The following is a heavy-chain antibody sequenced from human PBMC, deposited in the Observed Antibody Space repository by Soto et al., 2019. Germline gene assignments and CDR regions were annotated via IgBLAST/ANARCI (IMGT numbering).Heavy chain of an antibody. CDR2: INPRSGDT. D-gene: IGHD1-26*01. V-gene: IGHV1-2*06. CDR1: GYTFIGYY. Sequence: QVQLVQSGAEVKKPRASVKVSCKASGYTFIGYYIHWVRQAPGQGLEWMGRINPRSGDTTYAQKFQGRHTMTRDTSISTAYMELSSLRSDDTAVYYCGRDGVGATPLGWFDPWGQGSLVTVSS. J-gene: IGHJ5*02. CDR3: GRDGVGATPLGWFDP.